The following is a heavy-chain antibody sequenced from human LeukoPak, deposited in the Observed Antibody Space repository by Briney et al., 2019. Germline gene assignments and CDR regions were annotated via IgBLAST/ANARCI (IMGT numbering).Heavy chain of an antibody. CDR3: ARGSPSSAVGGDY. V-gene: IGHV3-74*01. CDR2: INSDGSTT. J-gene: IGHJ4*02. Sequence: QPGGSLRLSCGASGFTFSSYWMHWVRQAPGKGLVWISRINSDGSTTSYADSVKGRFTISRDNAKNSLYLQMNSLRAEDTAVYYCARGSPSSAVGGDYWGQGTLVTVSS. D-gene: IGHD3-16*01. CDR1: GFTFSSYW.